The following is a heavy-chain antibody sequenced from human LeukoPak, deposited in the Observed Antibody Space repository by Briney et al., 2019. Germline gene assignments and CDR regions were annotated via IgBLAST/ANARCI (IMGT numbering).Heavy chain of an antibody. V-gene: IGHV3-23*01. CDR2: ISGAGGTK. CDR3: AGRRDGDYFNYYYYAMDV. D-gene: IGHD4-17*01. CDR1: GLTFSNYA. J-gene: IGHJ6*02. Sequence: GGSLRLSCAASGLTFSNYAMSWVRQAPGKGLEWVCSISGAGGTKYYADSVKGRFTISRDNSKNTLYLQMNSLRAEETAVYYCAGRRDGDYFNYYYYAMDVWGQGTTVTVSS.